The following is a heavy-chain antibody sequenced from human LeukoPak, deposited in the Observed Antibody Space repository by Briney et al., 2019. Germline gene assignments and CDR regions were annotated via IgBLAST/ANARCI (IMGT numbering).Heavy chain of an antibody. Sequence: GGSLRLSCAASGFSFSAYSMNWVRQAPEKGLEWVSYIGSSSSPIYYADSVKGRFTISRDNAKNSLYLQMDSLRAEDTAVYYCARDQAYSFDYWGQGTLVTVSS. CDR3: ARDQAYSFDY. J-gene: IGHJ4*02. D-gene: IGHD4-11*01. V-gene: IGHV3-48*01. CDR1: GFSFSAYS. CDR2: IGSSSSPI.